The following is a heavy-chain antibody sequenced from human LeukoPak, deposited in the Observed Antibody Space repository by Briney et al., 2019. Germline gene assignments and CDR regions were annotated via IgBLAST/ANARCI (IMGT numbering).Heavy chain of an antibody. CDR3: ARFIAAPYYFDY. Sequence: ASVKVSCKASGYTFTSYDINWVRQATGQGLEWMGWMNPNSGNTGYAQKFQGRVTMTRDMSTSTVYMELSSLRSEDTAVYYCARFIAAPYYFDYWGRGTLVTVSS. CDR2: MNPNSGNT. CDR1: GYTFTSYD. D-gene: IGHD6-13*01. J-gene: IGHJ4*02. V-gene: IGHV1-8*01.